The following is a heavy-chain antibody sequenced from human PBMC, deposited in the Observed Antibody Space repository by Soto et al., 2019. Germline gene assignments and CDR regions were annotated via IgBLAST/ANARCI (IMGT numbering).Heavy chain of an antibody. V-gene: IGHV1-18*01. Sequence: ASVNVSCKASGYTFTSYGISWVRQAPGQGLEWMGWISAYNGNTNYAQKLQGRVTMTTDTSTSTAYMELRSLRSDDTAVYYCARASGSYYLSWFDPWGQGTLVTVSS. CDR1: GYTFTSYG. D-gene: IGHD1-26*01. CDR2: ISAYNGNT. CDR3: ARASGSYYLSWFDP. J-gene: IGHJ5*02.